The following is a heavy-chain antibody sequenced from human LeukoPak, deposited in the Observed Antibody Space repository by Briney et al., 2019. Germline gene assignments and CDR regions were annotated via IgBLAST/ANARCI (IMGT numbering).Heavy chain of an antibody. D-gene: IGHD4-17*01. Sequence: ASVKVSCKASGYTFTGYYIHWVRQAPGQGLEWMGWINPNSGGTNYAQKFQGRVTMTRDTSISTAYMELSRLRSADTAVYYSALVPMRGYGECPFDYWGQGTLVTVSS. V-gene: IGHV1-2*02. CDR2: INPNSGGT. CDR3: ALVPMRGYGECPFDY. CDR1: GYTFTGYY. J-gene: IGHJ4*02.